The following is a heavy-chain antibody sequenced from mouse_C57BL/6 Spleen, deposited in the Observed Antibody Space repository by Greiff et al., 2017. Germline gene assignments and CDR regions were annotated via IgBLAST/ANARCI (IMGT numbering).Heavy chain of an antibody. CDR1: GYAFSSSW. D-gene: IGHD4-1*01. Sequence: VNVVESGPELVKPGASVKISCKASGYAFSSSWMNWVKQRPGKGLEWIGRIYPGDGDTNYNGKFKGKATLTADKSSSTAYMQLSSLTSEDSAVYFCASAPNWDGGFAYWGQGTLVTVSA. V-gene: IGHV1-82*01. CDR2: IYPGDGDT. CDR3: ASAPNWDGGFAY. J-gene: IGHJ3*01.